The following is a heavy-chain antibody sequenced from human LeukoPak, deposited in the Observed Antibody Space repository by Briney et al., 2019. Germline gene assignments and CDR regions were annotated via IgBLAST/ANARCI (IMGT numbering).Heavy chain of an antibody. J-gene: IGHJ4*02. Sequence: GASVKVSCKASGYTFTSYGISWVRQAPGKGLEWMGGFDPEDGETIYAQKFQGRVTMTEDTSTDTAYMELSSLRSEDTAVYYCATAPNFDYWGQGTLVTVSS. CDR1: GYTFTSYG. CDR3: ATAPNFDY. CDR2: FDPEDGET. V-gene: IGHV1-24*01.